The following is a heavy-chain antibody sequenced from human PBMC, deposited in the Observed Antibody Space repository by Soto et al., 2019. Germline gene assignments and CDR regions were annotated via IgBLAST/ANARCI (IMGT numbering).Heavy chain of an antibody. Sequence: KPSETLSLTCIVSGASISRRSSYWGWIRQPPGKGLEWVGTFFSGSTYTNPSLKSRVTISVDSSKNQFSLKLTSVAVEDTAIYYCATTRGLAVGGSFDHWGQGVLVTVSS. D-gene: IGHD6-19*01. V-gene: IGHV4-39*01. CDR2: FFSGST. CDR3: ATTRGLAVGGSFDH. J-gene: IGHJ5*02. CDR1: GASISRRSSY.